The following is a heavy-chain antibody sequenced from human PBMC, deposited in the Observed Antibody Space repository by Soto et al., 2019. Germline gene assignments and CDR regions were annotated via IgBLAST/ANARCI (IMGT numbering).Heavy chain of an antibody. CDR3: VRDMSDTSTVNSFDY. CDR1: GFTFDDHT. CDR2: ISWDGSST. D-gene: IGHD5-18*01. J-gene: IGHJ4*02. Sequence: GGSLRLSCAASGFTFDDHTMHWVRQAPGKGLEWVSLISWDGSSTKYADSVKGRFTISRDNSKNSLYLQMNSLRTEDTALYYCVRDMSDTSTVNSFDYWGQGTLVTVSS. V-gene: IGHV3-43*01.